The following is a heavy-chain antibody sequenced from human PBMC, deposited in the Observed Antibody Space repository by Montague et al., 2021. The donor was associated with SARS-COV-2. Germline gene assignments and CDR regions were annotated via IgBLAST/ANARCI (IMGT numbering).Heavy chain of an antibody. Sequence: PALVKPTQTLTLTCTFSGFSLSTSGMCVSWIRQPPVKALEWLARXDWDDDKYYSTSLKTRLTISKDTSKNQVVLTMTNMAPVDTATYYCAHRPGIAVAGGAFDIWGQGTMVTVSS. CDR1: GFSLSTSGMC. D-gene: IGHD6-19*01. J-gene: IGHJ3*02. CDR2: XDWDDDK. V-gene: IGHV2-70*12. CDR3: AHRPGIAVAGGAFDI.